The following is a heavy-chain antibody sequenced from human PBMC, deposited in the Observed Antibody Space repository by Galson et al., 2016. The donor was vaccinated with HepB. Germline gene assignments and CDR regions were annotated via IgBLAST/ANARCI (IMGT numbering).Heavy chain of an antibody. D-gene: IGHD3-10*01. J-gene: IGHJ4*02. CDR1: GFTFSSYW. CDR2: VKRDGSER. V-gene: IGHV3-7*03. CDR3: ARGANRGRPFDY. Sequence: SLRLSCAASGFTFSSYWMSWVRQAPGKGLEWVANVKRDGSERYYVDSAKGPFTISRDNAKNSLFLQMNSLRVEDTTVYYCARGANRGRPFDYWGQGTLVTVSS.